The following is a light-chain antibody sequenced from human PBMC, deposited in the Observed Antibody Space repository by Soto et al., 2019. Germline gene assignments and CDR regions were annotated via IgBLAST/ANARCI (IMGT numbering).Light chain of an antibody. J-gene: IGKJ4*01. CDR3: QQYTTWPLT. CDR1: QSVSSY. CDR2: GTS. V-gene: IGKV3-15*01. Sequence: EIVMTQSPATLSVSPGEGATLSCRASQSVSSYLAWYQQKPGQAPRLLIYGTSTRATGVPAIFSGSGSGTDFTLTISSLQSEDFAVYFCQQYTTWPLTFGGGTKVEIK.